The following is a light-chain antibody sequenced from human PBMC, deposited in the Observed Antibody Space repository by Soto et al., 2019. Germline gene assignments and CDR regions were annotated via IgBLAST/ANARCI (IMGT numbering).Light chain of an antibody. CDR2: EVS. Sequence: QSALAQPASVSGSPGQSITISCTGASSDVGRYNYVSWYQLHPGEAPKLIIYEVSNRPSGVSNRFPGSKSGNTASLTISGLRAEDEADYYCNSYTSSTAYVFGTGTKVTVL. CDR3: NSYTSSTAYV. J-gene: IGLJ1*01. CDR1: SSDVGRYNY. V-gene: IGLV2-14*01.